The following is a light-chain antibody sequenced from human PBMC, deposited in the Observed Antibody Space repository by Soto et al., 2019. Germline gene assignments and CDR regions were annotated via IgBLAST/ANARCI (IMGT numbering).Light chain of an antibody. CDR2: RNN. J-gene: IGLJ3*02. Sequence: QSVLTQPPSASGTPGQRVTISCSGSSSNIGSNYVYWYQQLPGTAPKLLIYRNNQRPSGVPDRFSGSKSGTSASLAISGLRSEDEADYYCAAWDDSLSVLWVFGGATKLTVL. CDR1: SSNIGSNY. V-gene: IGLV1-47*01. CDR3: AAWDDSLSVLWV.